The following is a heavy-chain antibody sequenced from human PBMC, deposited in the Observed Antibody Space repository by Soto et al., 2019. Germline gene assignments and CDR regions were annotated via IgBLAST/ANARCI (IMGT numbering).Heavy chain of an antibody. CDR3: ARTLYGDNVDY. J-gene: IGHJ4*02. CDR2: MNPNSGNT. V-gene: IGHV1-8*02. CDR1: GYTFSGYG. D-gene: IGHD4-17*01. Sequence: GASGKVSCKASGYTFSGYGISWVRQAPGQGLEWMGWMNPNSGNTGYAQKFQGRVTMTRNTSISTAYMELSSLRSEDTAVYYCARTLYGDNVDYWGQGTLVTV.